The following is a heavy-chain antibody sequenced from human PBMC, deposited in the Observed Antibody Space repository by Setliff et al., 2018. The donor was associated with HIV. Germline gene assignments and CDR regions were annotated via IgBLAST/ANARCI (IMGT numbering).Heavy chain of an antibody. CDR2: IFYSGST. CDR1: GGSITSYY. J-gene: IGHJ4*02. V-gene: IGHV4-59*08. D-gene: IGHD3-3*01. CDR3: ARHVLDYNFWSGYSTQNCFDY. Sequence: KTSETLSPTCTVSGGSITSYYWSWIRQPPGKGLEWIGYIFYSGSTYYSPSLKSRLTISVDTSKNQFSLNLSSVTAADTAVYYCARHVLDYNFWSGYSTQNCFDYWGQGTLVTVSS.